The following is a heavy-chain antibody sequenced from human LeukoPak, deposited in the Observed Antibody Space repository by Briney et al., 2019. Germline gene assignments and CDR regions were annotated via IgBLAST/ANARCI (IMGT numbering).Heavy chain of an antibody. CDR1: GGSISSYY. CDR3: ARVAAAGSFDY. V-gene: IGHV4-59*01. J-gene: IGHJ4*02. D-gene: IGHD6-13*01. Sequence: SETLSLTCTVSGGSISSYYWSWVRQPPGKGLEWIGYIYYSGSTNYNPSLKSRVTISVDTSKNQFSLKLSSVTAAATAVYYCARVAAAGSFDYWGQGTLVTVSS. CDR2: IYYSGST.